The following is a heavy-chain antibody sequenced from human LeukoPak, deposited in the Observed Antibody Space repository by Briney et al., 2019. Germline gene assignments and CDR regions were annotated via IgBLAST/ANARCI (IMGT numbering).Heavy chain of an antibody. CDR2: INSDGSST. CDR1: GFTFSGYA. Sequence: SGGSLRLSCAASGFTFSGYAMSWVRQAPGKGLVWVSRINSDGSSTSYADSVKGRFTISRDNAKNTLYLQMNSLRAEDTAVYYCARVGYDFWSGYYGLPDYWGQGTLVTVSS. CDR3: ARVGYDFWSGYYGLPDY. J-gene: IGHJ4*02. V-gene: IGHV3-74*01. D-gene: IGHD3-3*01.